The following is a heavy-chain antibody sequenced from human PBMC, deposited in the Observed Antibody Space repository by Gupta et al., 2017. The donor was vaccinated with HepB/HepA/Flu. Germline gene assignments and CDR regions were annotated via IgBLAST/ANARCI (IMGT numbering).Heavy chain of an antibody. D-gene: IGHD2-8*01. V-gene: IGHV1-2*02. CDR3: AKDSRDYCPNGVCLGVFWLDP. J-gene: IGHJ5*02. CDR2: TSPETGRS. CDR1: GYTFSAYY. Sequence: QVQLVQSGAEVKKAGASVTVSCRTSGYTFSAYYIHWVRQAPGQGLEWMGWTSPETGRSHIVQKFQGRVAMTRDSSKSTVYLELSVLRYDDTAIYYCAKDSRDYCPNGVCLGVFWLDPWGQGTRVSVSS.